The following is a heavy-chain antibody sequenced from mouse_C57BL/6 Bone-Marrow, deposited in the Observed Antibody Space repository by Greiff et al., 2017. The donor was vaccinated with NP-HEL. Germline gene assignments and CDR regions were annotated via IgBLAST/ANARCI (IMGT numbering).Heavy chain of an antibody. V-gene: IGHV3-6*01. CDR3: ARERWLLYAMDY. J-gene: IGHJ4*01. CDR2: ISYDGSN. Sequence: DVKLQESGPGLVKPSQSLSLTCSVTGSSITSGYYWNWLRQFPGNKLEWMGYISYDGSNNYNPSLKNRISITRDTSKNQFFLKLNSVTTEDTATYYCARERWLLYAMDYWGQGTSVTVSS. D-gene: IGHD2-3*01. CDR1: GSSITSGYY.